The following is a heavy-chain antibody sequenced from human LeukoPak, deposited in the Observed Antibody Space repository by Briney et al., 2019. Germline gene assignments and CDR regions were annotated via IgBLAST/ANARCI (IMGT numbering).Heavy chain of an antibody. CDR3: ARVSIAARRVVGYYYYYMDV. V-gene: IGHV7-4-1*02. D-gene: IGHD6-6*01. Sequence: ASVKVSCKASGYTFTSYAMNWVRQAPGQGLEWMGWINTNTGNPTYAQGFTGRFVFSLDTSVSTAYLQISSLKAEDTAVYYCARVSIAARRVVGYYYYYMDVWGKGTTVTVSS. CDR1: GYTFTSYA. CDR2: INTNTGNP. J-gene: IGHJ6*03.